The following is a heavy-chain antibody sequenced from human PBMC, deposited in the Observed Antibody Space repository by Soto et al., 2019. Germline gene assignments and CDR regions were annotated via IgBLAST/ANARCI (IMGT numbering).Heavy chain of an antibody. J-gene: IGHJ4*02. CDR1: GGTFSSYT. Sequence: QVQLVQSGAEVKKPGSSVKVSCKASGGTFSSYTISWVREAPGQGREWMGRIIRILGRGNYAQKFHGRVTITADKSTSTAYKELSSLRSEATPVYYCARAERGEGDYDHFGCWGQGTLVTLSS. CDR3: ARAERGEGDYDHFGC. D-gene: IGHD4-17*01. V-gene: IGHV1-69*08. CDR2: IIRILGRG.